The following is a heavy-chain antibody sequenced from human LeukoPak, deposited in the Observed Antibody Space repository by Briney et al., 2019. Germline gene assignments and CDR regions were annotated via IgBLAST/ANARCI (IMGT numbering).Heavy chain of an antibody. CDR2: SYTSGST. Sequence: SETLSLPCTVSGGSISSGSYYWSWIRQPAGKGLQWIGRSYTSGSTNYNPSLKSRVTISVDTSKNQFSLKLSSVTAADTAVYYCARSASTSRYYYYYYMDVWGKGTTVTVSS. V-gene: IGHV4-61*02. J-gene: IGHJ6*03. CDR1: GGSISSGSYY. CDR3: ARSASTSRYYYYYYMDV.